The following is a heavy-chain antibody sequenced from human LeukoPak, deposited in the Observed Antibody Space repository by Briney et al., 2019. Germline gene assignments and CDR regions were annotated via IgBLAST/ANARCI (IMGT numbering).Heavy chain of an antibody. Sequence: GGSLRLSCAASGFGFSRYAMTWVRQAPGKGLEWVSLITDSGHSTYYTKSVKGRFTISRDNSKNTLYLQMNSLGVEDTALYFCAKGFACAEDRCYGLDSWGQGILVIVSS. CDR3: AKGFACAEDRCYGLDS. CDR1: GFGFSRYA. D-gene: IGHD4/OR15-4a*01. V-gene: IGHV3-23*01. CDR2: ITDSGHST. J-gene: IGHJ4*02.